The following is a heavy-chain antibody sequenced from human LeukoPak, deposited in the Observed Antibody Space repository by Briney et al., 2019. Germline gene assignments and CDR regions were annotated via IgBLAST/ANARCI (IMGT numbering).Heavy chain of an antibody. J-gene: IGHJ5*02. V-gene: IGHV3-7*05. CDR2: IKQDGTEK. D-gene: IGHD6-13*01. CDR3: AKSSGIAAVGNWFDP. CDR1: GFTFSNYW. Sequence: GGSLRLSCAASGFTFSNYWMSWVRQAPGKGLEWVANIKQDGTEKYYVDSVKGRFTISRDNSKNTVFLQMNSLRAEDTAVYYCAKSSGIAAVGNWFDPWGQGTLVTVSS.